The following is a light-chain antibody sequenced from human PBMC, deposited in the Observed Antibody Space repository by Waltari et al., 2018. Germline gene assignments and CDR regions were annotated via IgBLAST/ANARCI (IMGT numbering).Light chain of an antibody. CDR1: QSLSTN. J-gene: IGKJ1*01. Sequence: EIVMTQSPVNLSVSPGERATLSCRASQSLSTNLAWYQQKPGQTPRLLIYDASSRATRVPARFSGSGSGTEFTRTISSMQSEDFAGYYCQQYNNWPPETFGQGTRVEIK. CDR2: DAS. CDR3: QQYNNWPPET. V-gene: IGKV3-15*01.